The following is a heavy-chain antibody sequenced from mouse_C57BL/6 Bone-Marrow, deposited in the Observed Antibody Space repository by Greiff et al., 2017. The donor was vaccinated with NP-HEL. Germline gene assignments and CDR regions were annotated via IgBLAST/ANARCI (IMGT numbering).Heavy chain of an antibody. CDR3: TTGPVVASDY. Sequence: VQLQQSGAELVRPGASVTLSCTASGFNIKDDYMHWVKQRPEQGLEWIGWIDPENGDTEYASKFQGKATITADTSSNTAYLQLSSLTSEDTAVYYCTTGPVVASDYWGQGTTLTVSS. D-gene: IGHD1-1*01. CDR2: IDPENGDT. J-gene: IGHJ2*01. V-gene: IGHV14-4*01. CDR1: GFNIKDDY.